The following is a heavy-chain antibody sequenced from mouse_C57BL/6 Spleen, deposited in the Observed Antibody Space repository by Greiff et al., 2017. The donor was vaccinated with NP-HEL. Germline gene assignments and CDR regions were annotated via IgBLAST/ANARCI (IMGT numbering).Heavy chain of an antibody. J-gene: IGHJ4*01. CDR3: ARIGSAYYSKFSYAMDY. CDR1: GYTFTSYW. Sequence: QVQLQQPGAELVMPGASVKLSCKASGYTFTSYWMHWVKQRPGQGLEWIGEIDPSDSYTNYNQKFKGKSTLTVDKSSSTAYMQLSSLTSEDSAVYYCARIGSAYYSKFSYAMDYWGQGTSVTVSS. D-gene: IGHD2-5*01. V-gene: IGHV1-69*01. CDR2: IDPSDSYT.